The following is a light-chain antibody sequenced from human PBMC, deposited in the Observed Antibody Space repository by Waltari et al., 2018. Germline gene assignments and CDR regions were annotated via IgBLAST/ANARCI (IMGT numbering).Light chain of an antibody. CDR2: TAS. J-gene: IGKJ4*01. CDR1: QSVTSNQ. Sequence: EIVLTQSPGPLSLSPGERATLSCRASQSVTSNQLAWYQQKPGQAPRLRMYTASSRASGIPDRFSGSGSGTDFTLTISRLEPEDFAVYYCQQYGTSPLTFGGGTRVDLK. CDR3: QQYGTSPLT. V-gene: IGKV3-20*01.